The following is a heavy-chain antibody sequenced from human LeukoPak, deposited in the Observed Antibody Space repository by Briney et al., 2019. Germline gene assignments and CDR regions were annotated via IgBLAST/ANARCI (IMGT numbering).Heavy chain of an antibody. CDR2: MNPNSGNT. Sequence: GASVKVSCKGSGDTFTRYDINWVRQATGQGLEWMGWMNPNSGNTGYAQKFQGRVTITRNTSISTAYMEPSSLRSEDTAVYYCARGPSDQPLLLWDWGQGTLVTVSS. D-gene: IGHD2-15*01. J-gene: IGHJ4*02. CDR1: GDTFTRYD. V-gene: IGHV1-8*03. CDR3: ARGPSDQPLLLWD.